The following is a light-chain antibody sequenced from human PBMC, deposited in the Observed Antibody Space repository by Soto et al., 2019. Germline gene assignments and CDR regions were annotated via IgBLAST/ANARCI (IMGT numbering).Light chain of an antibody. CDR1: QSINTH. CDR2: GSS. Sequence: DIQMTQPPSSLSASVGDRVTITCRASQSINTHLNWYQQKPGQAPKLLIYGSSTLQSGVPSRFSGSGSGTDFSLTISSLQPEDFATYHCQQSYSPFWTFGQGTKVDIK. V-gene: IGKV1-39*01. J-gene: IGKJ1*01. CDR3: QQSYSPFWT.